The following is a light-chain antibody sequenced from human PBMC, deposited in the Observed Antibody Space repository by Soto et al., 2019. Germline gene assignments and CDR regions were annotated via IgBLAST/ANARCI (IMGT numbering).Light chain of an antibody. J-gene: IGLJ1*01. Sequence: QSVLTQPPSASGSPGQSVTISCTGTSSDVGGYNYVSWYQQHLGKAPKLMIYEVSKRPSGVPDRFSGSKSGNTASLTVSGLQAEDEADYYCSSYAGSNNFGVFGTGTKDTVL. CDR2: EVS. CDR3: SSYAGSNNFGV. V-gene: IGLV2-8*01. CDR1: SSDVGGYNY.